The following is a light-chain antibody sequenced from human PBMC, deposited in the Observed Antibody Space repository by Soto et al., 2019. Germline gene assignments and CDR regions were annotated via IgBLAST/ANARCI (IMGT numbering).Light chain of an antibody. J-gene: IGKJ5*01. CDR3: QQFNTYPHT. CDR2: SAS. CDR1: QGISSA. V-gene: IGKV1-13*02. Sequence: AIQLTQSPSSLSASVGDRVTITCRASQGISSALAWFQQKPGKPPMLLIYSASSLESGVPSRFTGSGSGTVFSLTISSLQPEDFATYFCQQFNTYPHTFGQGTRLEIK.